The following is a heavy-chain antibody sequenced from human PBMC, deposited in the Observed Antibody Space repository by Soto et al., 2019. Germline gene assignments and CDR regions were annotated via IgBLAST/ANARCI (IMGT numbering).Heavy chain of an antibody. V-gene: IGHV3-64*01. CDR1: GFTFSSYA. J-gene: IGHJ2*01. Sequence: EVQLVESGGGLVQPGGSLRLSCAASGFTFSSYAMHWVRQAPGKGLEYVSAISSNGGSTYYANSVKGRFTISRDNSKNPLYLQMGSLRAEDMAVYYCARAAAAAGTSLGWYFDLWGRGTLVTVSS. CDR2: ISSNGGST. CDR3: ARAAAAAGTSLGWYFDL. D-gene: IGHD6-13*01.